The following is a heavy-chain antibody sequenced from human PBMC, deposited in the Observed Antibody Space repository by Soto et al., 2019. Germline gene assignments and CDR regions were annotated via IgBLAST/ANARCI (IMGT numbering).Heavy chain of an antibody. CDR1: GFTFSSYS. D-gene: IGHD2-8*01. V-gene: IGHV3-21*01. CDR3: ARVIKVSVPYYVDY. CDR2: ISSSSSYI. Sequence: EVQLVESGGGLVKPGGSLRLSCAASGFTFSSYSMNWVRQAPGKGLEWVSSISSSSSYIYYADSVKGRFTISRDNAKNSLYLQMNSLRAEDTAVYYCARVIKVSVPYYVDYWGQGTLVTVSS. J-gene: IGHJ4*02.